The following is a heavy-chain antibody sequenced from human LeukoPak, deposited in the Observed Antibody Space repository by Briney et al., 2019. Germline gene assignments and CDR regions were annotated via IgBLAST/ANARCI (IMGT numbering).Heavy chain of an antibody. CDR3: ARHVYGRHQLQSYHFDY. V-gene: IGHV4-38-2*01. Sequence: SETLSLTCDVSGYSISSGHYWGWIRQSPGKGLEWIASMYKSGSTYFKSSLKSRVTISLDTPKNQFSLTLNSVTAADTSIYYCARHVYGRHQLQSYHFDYWGQGILVTVSS. J-gene: IGHJ4*02. CDR2: MYKSGST. D-gene: IGHD5-24*01. CDR1: GYSISSGHY.